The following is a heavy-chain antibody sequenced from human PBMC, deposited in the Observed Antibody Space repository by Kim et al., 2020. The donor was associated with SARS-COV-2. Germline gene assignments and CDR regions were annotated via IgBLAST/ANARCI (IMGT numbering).Heavy chain of an antibody. V-gene: IGHV4-59*13. D-gene: IGHD4-17*01. CDR1: GGSISSYY. Sequence: SETLSLTCTVSGGSISSYYWSWIRQPPGKGLEWIGYIYYSGSTNYNPSLKSRVTISVDTSKNQFSLKLSSVTAADTAVYYCAREQAYYGGNSGAFDIWGQGTMVTVSS. CDR2: IYYSGST. CDR3: AREQAYYGGNSGAFDI. J-gene: IGHJ3*02.